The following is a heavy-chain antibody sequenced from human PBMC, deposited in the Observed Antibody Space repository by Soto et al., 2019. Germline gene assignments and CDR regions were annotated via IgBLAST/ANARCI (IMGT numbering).Heavy chain of an antibody. Sequence: QVQMVESGGGVVQPGRSLRLSCAASGFSFENYGMHWVRQAPGRGLEWVAIIWYDGSLQYYAAAVKGRFTISRDNSKKTLYREMNGLRAEDTAVYYCANLWGDGYNLGQDYNGMDVWGQGTTVIVSS. CDR1: GFSFENYG. CDR3: ANLWGDGYNLGQDYNGMDV. J-gene: IGHJ6*02. V-gene: IGHV3-33*06. D-gene: IGHD5-12*01. CDR2: IWYDGSLQ.